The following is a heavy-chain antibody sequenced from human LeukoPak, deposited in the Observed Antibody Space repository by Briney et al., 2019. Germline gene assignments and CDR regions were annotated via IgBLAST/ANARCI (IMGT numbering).Heavy chain of an antibody. CDR1: GFTFSSYA. J-gene: IGHJ2*01. CDR2: ISGSGGST. CDR3: AKEPPCSECLYWYFDL. Sequence: GGSLRLSCAASGFTFSSYAMSWVRQAPGKGLEWVSAISGSGGSTYYADSVKGRFTISRDNSKNTLYLQMNSLRAEDTAVYYCAKEPPCSECLYWYFDLWGRGTLVTVSS. D-gene: IGHD3-3*01. V-gene: IGHV3-23*01.